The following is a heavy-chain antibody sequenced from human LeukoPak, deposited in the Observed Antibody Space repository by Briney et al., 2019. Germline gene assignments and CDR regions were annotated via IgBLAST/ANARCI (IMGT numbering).Heavy chain of an antibody. CDR3: ARGTVAGRNY. V-gene: IGHV4-59*01. CDR1: GGSISSYY. D-gene: IGHD6-19*01. J-gene: IGHJ4*02. CDR2: IYYSGST. Sequence: PSETLSLTCIVSGGSISSYYWSWIRQPPGKGLEWIGYIYYSGSTNYNPSLKSRVTISVDTSKNQFSLKLSSVTAADTAVYYCARGTVAGRNYWGQGTLVTVSS.